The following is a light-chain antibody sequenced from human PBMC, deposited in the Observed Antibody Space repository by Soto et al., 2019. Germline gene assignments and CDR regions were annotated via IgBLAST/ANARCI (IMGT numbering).Light chain of an antibody. CDR1: QTVLYSSNNKNY. CDR2: WAS. V-gene: IGKV4-1*01. Sequence: DIVMTQSPDSLAVSLGETATINCKSSQTVLYSSNNKNYLAWYQQRPGQPPKLLIYWASTRESGVPDRFSGSGSGTDFTLTITSLQAEDGAVYYCQQYESTPPTFGQGTKLEIK. CDR3: QQYESTPPT. J-gene: IGKJ2*01.